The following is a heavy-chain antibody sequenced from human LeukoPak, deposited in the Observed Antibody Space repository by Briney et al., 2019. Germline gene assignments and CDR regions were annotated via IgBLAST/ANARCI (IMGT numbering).Heavy chain of an antibody. V-gene: IGHV3-7*01. CDR3: ARARRYYYDSSGYRRAFDY. J-gene: IGHJ4*02. Sequence: GSLRLSCAASGFTFSSYWMSWVRQAPGKGLEWVANIKQDGSEKYYVDSVKGRFTISRDNAKNSLYLQMNSLRAEDTAVYYCARARRYYYDSSGYRRAFDYWGQGTLVTVSS. CDR2: IKQDGSEK. CDR1: GFTFSSYW. D-gene: IGHD3-22*01.